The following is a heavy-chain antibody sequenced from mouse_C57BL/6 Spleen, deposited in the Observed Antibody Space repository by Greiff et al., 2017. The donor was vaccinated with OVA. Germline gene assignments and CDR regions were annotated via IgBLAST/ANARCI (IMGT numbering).Heavy chain of an antibody. CDR2: INPNNGGT. CDR3: ARKATTVVDLSWYFDV. Sequence: EVKLMESGPELVKPGASVKIPCKASGYTFTDYNMDWVKQSHGKSLEWIGDINPNNGGTIYNQKFKGKATLTVDKSSSTAYMELRSLTSEDTAVYYCARKATTVVDLSWYFDVWGTGTTVTVSS. CDR1: GYTFTDYN. J-gene: IGHJ1*03. V-gene: IGHV1-18*01. D-gene: IGHD1-1*01.